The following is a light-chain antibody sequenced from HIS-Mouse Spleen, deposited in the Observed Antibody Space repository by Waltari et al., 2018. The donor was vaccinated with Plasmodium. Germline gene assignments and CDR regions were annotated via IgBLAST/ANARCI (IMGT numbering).Light chain of an antibody. Sequence: DIQMTLSPSTLSASVGDRVTLTCLASQIISLWFAWYQPKPGKAPKLLIYKASSLESGVPSRFSGSGSGTEFTLTISSLQPDDFATYYCQQYNSYSWTFGQGTKVEIK. J-gene: IGKJ1*01. CDR3: QQYNSYSWT. CDR2: KAS. V-gene: IGKV1-5*03. CDR1: QIISLW.